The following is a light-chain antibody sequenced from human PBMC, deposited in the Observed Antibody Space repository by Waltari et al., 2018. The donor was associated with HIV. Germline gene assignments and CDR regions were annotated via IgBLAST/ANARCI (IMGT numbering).Light chain of an antibody. J-gene: IGKJ4*01. CDR3: QQAISFPHT. CDR2: GAS. V-gene: IGKV1-12*01. CDR1: QGIKTW. Sequence: DVQMAQSPSSVSASVGDRVTITCRARQGIKTWLAWYQHKPAEAPTLLIYGASRLQSGVPARFNGSGSGLDFTLTITNFQPEDSATYYCQQAISFPHTFGGGTRVDI.